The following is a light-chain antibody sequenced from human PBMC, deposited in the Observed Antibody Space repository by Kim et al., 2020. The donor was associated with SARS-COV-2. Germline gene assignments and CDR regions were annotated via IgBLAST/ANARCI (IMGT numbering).Light chain of an antibody. V-gene: IGKV1-33*01. CDR3: QHYYGFPYT. CDR2: DAS. J-gene: IGKJ2*01. Sequence: IQMTQSPSSLSASVGDRVTITCQASQDISNNLNWYQQKSGEGPKLLIYDASSLDTGVPSKFSGRGSGKDFTFTINNLEPEDTATYFCQHYYGFPYTFGQGTKLEI. CDR1: QDISNN.